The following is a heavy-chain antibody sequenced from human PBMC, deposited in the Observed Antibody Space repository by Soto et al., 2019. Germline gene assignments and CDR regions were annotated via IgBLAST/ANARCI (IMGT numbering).Heavy chain of an antibody. J-gene: IGHJ4*02. V-gene: IGHV4-61*01. CDR2: IYHSGST. D-gene: IGHD1-26*01. Sequence: QVQLQESGPGLVKPSETLSLTCTVSGGSVSSGYYYWSWIRQPPGKELEWLGYIYHSGSTNYNPSLKSRATISLDTSGNQFSLKLSSVTAADTAVYYCARDSGMDSNSLDYWGQGTLVTVSS. CDR1: GGSVSSGYYY. CDR3: ARDSGMDSNSLDY.